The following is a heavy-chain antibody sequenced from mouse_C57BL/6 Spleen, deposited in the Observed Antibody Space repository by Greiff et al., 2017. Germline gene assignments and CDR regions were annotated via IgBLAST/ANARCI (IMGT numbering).Heavy chain of an antibody. D-gene: IGHD2-1*01. CDR3: ARRGNEGFAY. J-gene: IGHJ3*01. Sequence: VQLQQPGAELVRPGTSVTLSCKASGYTFTSYWMHWVKQRPGQGLEWIGVIDPSDSYTNYNQKFKGKATLTVDTSSSTAYMQLSSLTSEDSAVYYCARRGNEGFAYWGQGTLVTVSA. V-gene: IGHV1-59*01. CDR2: IDPSDSYT. CDR1: GYTFTSYW.